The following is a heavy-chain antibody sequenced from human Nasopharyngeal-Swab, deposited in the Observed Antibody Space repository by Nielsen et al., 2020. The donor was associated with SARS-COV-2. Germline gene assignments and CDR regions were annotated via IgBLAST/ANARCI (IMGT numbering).Heavy chain of an antibody. CDR2: ISSSSSYT. Sequence: GESLKISCAASGFTFSDYYMSWIRQAPGKGLEWVSYISSSSSYTNYADSVKGRFTISRDNAKNSLYLQMNSLRAEDTAAYYCARDRLRQGYDFWSGYYPDAFDIWGQGTMVTVSS. D-gene: IGHD3-3*01. CDR1: GFTFSDYY. V-gene: IGHV3-11*06. J-gene: IGHJ3*02. CDR3: ARDRLRQGYDFWSGYYPDAFDI.